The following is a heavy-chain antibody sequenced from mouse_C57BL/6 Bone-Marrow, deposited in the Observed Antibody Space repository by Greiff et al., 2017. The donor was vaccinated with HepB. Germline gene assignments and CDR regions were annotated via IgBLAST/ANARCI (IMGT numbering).Heavy chain of an antibody. V-gene: IGHV1-82*01. CDR2: IYPGDGDT. CDR3: AREGGGGSFFDY. J-gene: IGHJ2*01. Sequence: QVQLKQSGPELVKPGASVKISCKASGYAFSSSWMNWVKQRPGKGLEWIGRIYPGDGDTNYNGKFKGKATLTADKSSSTAYMQLSSLTSEDSAVYFCAREGGGGSFFDYWGQGTTLTVSS. CDR1: GYAFSSSW.